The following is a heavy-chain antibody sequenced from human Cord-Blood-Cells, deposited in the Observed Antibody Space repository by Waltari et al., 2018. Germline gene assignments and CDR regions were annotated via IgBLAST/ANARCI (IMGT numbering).Heavy chain of an antibody. CDR1: GYTFTSSG. CDR3: ARGGRITIFGVVINEPRPYGMDV. J-gene: IGHJ6*02. D-gene: IGHD3-3*01. CDR2: ISAYSGNT. Sequence: QVQLVQSGAEVKKPGASVKVSCKASGYTFTSSGISWVRQAPGPGLEWMGWISAYSGNTNYAQKLQGRVTMTTDTSTSTAYMELRSLRSDDTAVYYCARGGRITIFGVVINEPRPYGMDVWGQGTTVTVSS. V-gene: IGHV1-18*01.